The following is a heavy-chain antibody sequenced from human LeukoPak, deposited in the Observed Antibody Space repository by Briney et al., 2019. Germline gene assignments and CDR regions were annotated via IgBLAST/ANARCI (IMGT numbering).Heavy chain of an antibody. CDR3: ARAPLLGDFHHYYVMDV. V-gene: IGHV4-39*07. CDR1: GGSISTSRHY. Sequence: PSETLSLTCTVSGGSISTSRHYWGWIRQPPGKGLEWIGEIYHSGSSNYNPSLKSRVTLSVEKSKNQFSLRVSSVTAADTAVYFCARAPLLGDFHHYYVMDVWGPGTTVTVTS. J-gene: IGHJ6*02. CDR2: IYHSGSS. D-gene: IGHD3-10*01.